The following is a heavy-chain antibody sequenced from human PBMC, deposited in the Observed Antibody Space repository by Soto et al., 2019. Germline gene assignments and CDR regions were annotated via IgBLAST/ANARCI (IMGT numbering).Heavy chain of an antibody. CDR2: ISYDGSNK. J-gene: IGHJ4*01. CDR3: AQEGANYGDYCIGY. D-gene: IGHD4-17*01. V-gene: IGHV3-30*18. Sequence: QVQLVESGGGVVQPGRSLRLSCAASGFTFSSSGMHWVRQAPGKGLEWVAFISYDGSNKYYADSVKGRFTISRDNSKNTPYLQMNSLTAEDTAVYDCAQEGANYGDYCIGYWGHGNIVIVSS. CDR1: GFTFSSSG.